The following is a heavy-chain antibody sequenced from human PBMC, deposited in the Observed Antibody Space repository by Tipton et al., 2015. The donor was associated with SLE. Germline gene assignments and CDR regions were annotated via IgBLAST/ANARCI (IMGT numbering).Heavy chain of an antibody. D-gene: IGHD6-13*01. Sequence: SLRLSCAASGSTFDDYAMHWVRQAPGKGLEWVSGISWNSGSIGYADSVKGRFTISRDNAKNSLYLQMNSLRAEDTALYYCAKALAAASHAFDVWGQGTMVTVSS. CDR3: AKALAAASHAFDV. CDR1: GSTFDDYA. J-gene: IGHJ3*01. CDR2: ISWNSGSI. V-gene: IGHV3-9*01.